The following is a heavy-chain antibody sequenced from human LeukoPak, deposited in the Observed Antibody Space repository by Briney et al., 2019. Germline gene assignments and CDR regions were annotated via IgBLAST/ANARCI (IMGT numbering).Heavy chain of an antibody. CDR1: GFTFSTYS. Sequence: GSLRLSCTASGFTFSTYSMNWVRQAPGKGLEWVSSISSSSSHIYYADSVKGRFTISRDNAKNSLYLQMNSLRDEDTAVYYCASHYYGSGKLEYWGQGTLVTVSS. CDR2: ISSSSSHI. V-gene: IGHV3-21*01. CDR3: ASHYYGSGKLEY. D-gene: IGHD3-10*01. J-gene: IGHJ4*02.